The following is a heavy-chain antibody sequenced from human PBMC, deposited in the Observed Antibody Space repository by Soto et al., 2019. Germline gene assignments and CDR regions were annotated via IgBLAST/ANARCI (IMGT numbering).Heavy chain of an antibody. Sequence: SQTPSLTCAISGDSLSSNSAAWNWIRQSPSRGLEWVGRTYYRSKWYNDYAVSVKSRITINPDTSKNQFSLQLNSVTPEDTAVYYCERDSIEVITGIAFDIWGQGTMVTVSS. D-gene: IGHD3-22*01. J-gene: IGHJ3*02. CDR2: TYYRSKWYN. V-gene: IGHV6-1*01. CDR1: GDSLSSNSAA. CDR3: ERDSIEVITGIAFDI.